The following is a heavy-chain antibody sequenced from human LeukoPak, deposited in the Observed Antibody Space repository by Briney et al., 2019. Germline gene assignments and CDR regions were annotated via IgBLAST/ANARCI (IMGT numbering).Heavy chain of an antibody. Sequence: PGGSLRLSCAASGFTFSSYGMHWVRQAPGKGLEWVACIRYDGSNKYYADSVKGRFTISRDNSKNTLYLQMNSLRAEDTAVYYCAKVQESSPATPIDYWGQGTLVTVSS. CDR2: IRYDGSNK. CDR1: GFTFSSYG. D-gene: IGHD1-26*01. CDR3: AKVQESSPATPIDY. J-gene: IGHJ4*02. V-gene: IGHV3-30*02.